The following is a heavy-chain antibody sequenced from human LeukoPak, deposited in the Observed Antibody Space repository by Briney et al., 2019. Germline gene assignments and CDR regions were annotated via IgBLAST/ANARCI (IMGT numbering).Heavy chain of an antibody. J-gene: IGHJ6*02. CDR2: TNPNSGDT. V-gene: IGHV1-2*02. D-gene: IGHD3-10*01. CDR3: ARVPSLISGVVNYGMDV. Sequence: GASVNVCCTTAGSSFTGYFMRWVRQAPGQGLEWMGWTNPNSGDTKYAQRFQGRVTMTRETFINTAYMELRRLTSDDTAVYYCARVPSLISGVVNYGMDVWGQGTTVTVSS. CDR1: GSSFTGYF.